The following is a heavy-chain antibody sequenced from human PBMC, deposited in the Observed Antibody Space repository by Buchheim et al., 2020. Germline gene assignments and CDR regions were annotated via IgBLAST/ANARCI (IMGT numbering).Heavy chain of an antibody. D-gene: IGHD2-15*01. V-gene: IGHV3-7*01. CDR1: GFTFSSYW. CDR3: ARRVSGGSCYEGWWFDP. CDR2: IKKDGSET. J-gene: IGHJ5*02. Sequence: EVQLVESGGGLVQPGGSLRLSCAASGFTFSSYWMSWVRQAPGKGLEWVANIKKDGSETCYVDSVKGRFTISRDNAKNSLYLQMNRLRAEDTAVYYCARRVSGGSCYEGWWFDPWGQGTL.